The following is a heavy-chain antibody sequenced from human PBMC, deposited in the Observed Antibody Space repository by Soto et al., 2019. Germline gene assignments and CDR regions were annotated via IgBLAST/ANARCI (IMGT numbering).Heavy chain of an antibody. D-gene: IGHD6-13*01. V-gene: IGHV3-33*01. J-gene: IGHJ4*02. CDR3: AHSSSWYYFDY. CDR1: GFTFSSYG. CDR2: IWFDRSNK. Sequence: QVQLVESGGGVVQPGRSLRLSCAASGFTFSSYGMHWVRQPPGKGLEWVAVIWFDRSNKIYADSVKGRFTISRDNSKNTLYLQMNSLRAEDTAVYYCAHSSSWYYFDYWGQGTLVTVSS.